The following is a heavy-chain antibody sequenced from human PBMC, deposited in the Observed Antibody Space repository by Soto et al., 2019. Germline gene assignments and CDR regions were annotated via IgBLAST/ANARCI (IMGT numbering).Heavy chain of an antibody. D-gene: IGHD2-2*01. CDR1: GYTLTELS. V-gene: IGHV1-24*01. Sequence: ASVKVSCKVSGYTLTELSMHWVRQAPGKGLEWMGGFDPEDGETIYAQKFQGRVTMTEDTSTDTAYMELSSLRSEDTAVYYCATGVVTAAANYYYYYYYMDVWGKGTTVTVSS. J-gene: IGHJ6*03. CDR3: ATGVVTAAANYYYYYYYMDV. CDR2: FDPEDGET.